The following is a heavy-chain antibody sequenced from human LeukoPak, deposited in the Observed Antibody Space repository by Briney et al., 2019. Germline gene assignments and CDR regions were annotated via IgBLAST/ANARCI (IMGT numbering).Heavy chain of an antibody. Sequence: PSQTLSLTCTVSGGSISSGSYYWSWIRQPAGKGLEWIGRIYTSGSTNYNPSLKSRVTISVDTSKNQFSLKLSSVTAADTAVYYCARLIHYYDGSGPAYYYYYYMDVWGKGTTVTVSS. V-gene: IGHV4-61*02. CDR1: GGSISSGSYY. CDR2: IYTSGST. J-gene: IGHJ6*03. D-gene: IGHD3-22*01. CDR3: ARLIHYYDGSGPAYYYYYYMDV.